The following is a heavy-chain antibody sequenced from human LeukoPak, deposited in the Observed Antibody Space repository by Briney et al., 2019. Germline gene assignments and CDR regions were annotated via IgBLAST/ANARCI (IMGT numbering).Heavy chain of an antibody. CDR3: ASDPQDRHGYSYGPYFDY. Sequence: SVKVSCKASGGTFSGYAISWVRQAPGQGLEWMGGIIPIFGTANYAQKFQGRVTITTDESTSTAYMELSSLRSEDTAVYYCASDPQDRHGYSYGPYFDYWGQGTLVTVSS. J-gene: IGHJ4*02. V-gene: IGHV1-69*05. D-gene: IGHD5-18*01. CDR2: IIPIFGTA. CDR1: GGTFSGYA.